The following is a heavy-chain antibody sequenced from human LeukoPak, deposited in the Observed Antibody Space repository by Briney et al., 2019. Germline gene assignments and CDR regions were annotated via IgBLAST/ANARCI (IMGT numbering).Heavy chain of an antibody. Sequence: SETLSLTCTVSGGSISSYYWSWIRRPPGKGLEWIGYIYYSGSTNYNPSLKSRVTISVDTSKNQFSLKLSSVTAADTAVYYCARSYGSGNSYYYYYMDVWGKGTTVTVSS. D-gene: IGHD3-10*01. J-gene: IGHJ6*03. CDR2: IYYSGST. V-gene: IGHV4-59*08. CDR3: ARSYGSGNSYYYYYMDV. CDR1: GGSISSYY.